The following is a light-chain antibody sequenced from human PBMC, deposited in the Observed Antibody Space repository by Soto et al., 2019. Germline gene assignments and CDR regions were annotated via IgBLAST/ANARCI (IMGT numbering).Light chain of an antibody. J-gene: IGKJ4*01. CDR1: QSVSSN. CDR2: GAS. V-gene: IGKV3-15*01. Sequence: EIMMTQSPATLSVSPGERATLSCWASQSVSSNLAWYQQRPGQAPRLLIYGASTRAAGIPARFSGSGSGTDFTITISGLQSEDSAVYYCQQYNDWTPELTFGGGTEVEIK. CDR3: QQYNDWTPELT.